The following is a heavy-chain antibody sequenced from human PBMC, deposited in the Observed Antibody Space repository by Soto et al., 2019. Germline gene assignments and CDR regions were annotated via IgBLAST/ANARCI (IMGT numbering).Heavy chain of an antibody. J-gene: IGHJ5*02. CDR1: GYTFTGYG. CDR2: ISVYNGNT. CDR3: ARASIVPAANWFDP. Sequence: ASVKVSCKASGYTFTGYGITWVRQAPGQGLEWMGWISVYNGNTDYAQKFQGRVTMTTDTSTSTAYMELRRLRSDDTAVYYCARASIVPAANWFDPWGKGTPVTVSS. D-gene: IGHD2-2*01. V-gene: IGHV1-18*01.